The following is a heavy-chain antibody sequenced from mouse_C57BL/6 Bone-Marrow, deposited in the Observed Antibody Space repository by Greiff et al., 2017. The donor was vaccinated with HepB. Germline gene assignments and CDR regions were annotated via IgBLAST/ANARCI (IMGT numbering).Heavy chain of an antibody. D-gene: IGHD2-5*01. J-gene: IGHJ4*01. V-gene: IGHV14-3*01. CDR3: ATYYSNFLYAMDY. CDR2: IDPANGNT. CDR1: GFNIKNTY. Sequence: VQLKESVAELVRPGASVKLSCTASGFNIKNTYMHWVKQRPEQGLEWIGRIDPANGNTKYAPKFQGKATITADTSSNTAYLQLSSLTSEDTAIYYCATYYSNFLYAMDYWGQGTSVTVSS.